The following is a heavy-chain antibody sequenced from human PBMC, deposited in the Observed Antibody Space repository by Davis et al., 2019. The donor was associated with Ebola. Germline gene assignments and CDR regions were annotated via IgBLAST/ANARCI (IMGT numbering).Heavy chain of an antibody. CDR1: GVSITSDGFY. D-gene: IGHD3-10*01. CDR3: ARYVLLWFGESRYAFDV. Sequence: SETLSLTCTISGVSITSDGFYWGWIRRHPGKGLEWIAYRSYSGYTYYNPSLRSRVTISVDTSKNQFSLMLNSVTAADTAVYYCARYVLLWFGESRYAFDVWGQGTMVTVSS. J-gene: IGHJ3*01. V-gene: IGHV4-31*03. CDR2: RSYSGYT.